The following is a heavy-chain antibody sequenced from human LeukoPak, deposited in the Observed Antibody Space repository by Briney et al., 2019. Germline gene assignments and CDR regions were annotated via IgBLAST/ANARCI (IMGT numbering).Heavy chain of an antibody. V-gene: IGHV3-33*06. CDR2: IWYDGSER. J-gene: IGHJ4*02. D-gene: IGHD3-22*01. CDR3: AKIADSSGYLLSRFDY. CDR1: GFTFSNYG. Sequence: GGSLRLSCAASGFTFSNYGMHWVRQAPGKGLEWVAVIWYDGSERYYADSVKGRFTISRDNSKNTLYLQMNSLRAEDTAVYYCAKIADSSGYLLSRFDYWGQGTLVTVSS.